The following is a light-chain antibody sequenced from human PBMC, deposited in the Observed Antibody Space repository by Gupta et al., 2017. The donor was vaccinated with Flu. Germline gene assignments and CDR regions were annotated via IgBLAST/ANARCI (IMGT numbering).Light chain of an antibody. CDR3: QQVNSYPLT. Sequence: DIQLTQSPSFLSASVGDRVTITCRASQGISSYLAWYQQKPGKAPKLLIYDASTLQSGVPSRFSGSGSGTEFTLTISSLQPEDFVTYYCQQVNSYPLTFGQGTRLEIK. V-gene: IGKV1-9*01. CDR2: DAS. J-gene: IGKJ5*01. CDR1: QGISSY.